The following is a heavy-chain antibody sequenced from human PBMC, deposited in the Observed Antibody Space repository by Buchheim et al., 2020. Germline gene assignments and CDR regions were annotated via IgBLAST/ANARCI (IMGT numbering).Heavy chain of an antibody. CDR1: GGSFSGYY. D-gene: IGHD3-3*01. Sequence: QVQLQQWGAGLLKPSETLSLTCAVYGGSFSGYYWSWIRQPPGKGLEWIGEINHSGSTNYNPSLKSRVTISVDTSKNQFSLNLSSVTAADTAVYYCARRRQYSFWSGYYSGFQYYYYGMDVWGQGTT. CDR3: ARRRQYSFWSGYYSGFQYYYYGMDV. J-gene: IGHJ6*02. V-gene: IGHV4-34*01. CDR2: INHSGST.